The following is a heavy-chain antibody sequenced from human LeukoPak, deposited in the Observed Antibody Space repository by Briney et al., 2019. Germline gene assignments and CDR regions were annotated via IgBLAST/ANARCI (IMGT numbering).Heavy chain of an antibody. CDR2: ISSSDSTI. D-gene: IGHD3-10*01. CDR1: GFTFSDYY. Sequence: GGSLRLSCAASGFTFSDYYMSWIRQAPGKGLEWVSYISSSDSTIYYADSVKGRFTISRDNAKNSLYLQMNSLRAEDTAVYYCARDKGHGSGSYPPDYWGQGTLVTVSS. J-gene: IGHJ4*02. CDR3: ARDKGHGSGSYPPDY. V-gene: IGHV3-11*01.